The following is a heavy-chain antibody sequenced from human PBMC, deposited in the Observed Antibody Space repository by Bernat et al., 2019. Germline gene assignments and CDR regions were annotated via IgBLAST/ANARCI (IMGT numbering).Heavy chain of an antibody. Sequence: EVQLVESGGGLIQPGGSLRLSCAASGFSVSSYYMSWVRQAPGKGLEWVSLIYSGGRTYYADSVQGRFTISRDNSKTTLYLQMNSLRAEDTALYYCARVAYGSGSYYNINWFDSWGQGILVTVSS. V-gene: IGHV3-53*01. CDR1: GFSVSSYY. CDR3: ARVAYGSGSYYNINWFDS. J-gene: IGHJ5*01. D-gene: IGHD3-10*01. CDR2: IYSGGRT.